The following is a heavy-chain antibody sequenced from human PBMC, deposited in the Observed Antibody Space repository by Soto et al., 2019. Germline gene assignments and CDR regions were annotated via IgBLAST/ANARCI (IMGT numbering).Heavy chain of an antibody. CDR2: IIPIFGTA. Sequence: SVKVSCKASGGTFSSYAISWVRQAPGQGLEWMGGIIPIFGTANYAQKFQGRVTITADESTSTAYMELSSLRSEDTAVYYCARSNEYYGGNSLDSWGQGTLVTVSS. CDR3: ARSNEYYGGNSLDS. V-gene: IGHV1-69*13. J-gene: IGHJ4*02. D-gene: IGHD4-17*01. CDR1: GGTFSSYA.